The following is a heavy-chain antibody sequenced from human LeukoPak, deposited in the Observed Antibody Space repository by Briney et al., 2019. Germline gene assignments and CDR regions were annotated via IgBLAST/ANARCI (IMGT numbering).Heavy chain of an antibody. Sequence: PSETLSLTCVVYGGSFSGYYWSWIRQPPGKGLEWIGEINHSGSTNYNPSLKSRVTISVDTSKNQFSLKLSSVTAADTAVYYCARRATYYYDSSGYYYWGQGTLVTVSS. CDR3: ARRATYYYDSSGYYY. J-gene: IGHJ4*02. V-gene: IGHV4-34*01. CDR2: INHSGST. D-gene: IGHD3-22*01. CDR1: GGSFSGYY.